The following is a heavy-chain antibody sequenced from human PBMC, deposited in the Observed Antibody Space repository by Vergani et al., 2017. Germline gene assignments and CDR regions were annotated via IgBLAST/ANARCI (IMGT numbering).Heavy chain of an antibody. CDR1: GATFRSNT. V-gene: IGHV1-69*08. CDR3: ARDPRVYGGDPEDYYYGMDV. J-gene: IGHJ6*02. CDR2: IIPVLGKT. Sequence: QVQLVQSGAEVKKPGSSVKVSCKASGATFRSNTISWVRQVPGQGLEWMGRIIPVLGKTKYAQDFQGRFTITADTSTSTAHMELTSLRSQDTAVYYCARDPRVYGGDPEDYYYGMDVWGQGTTVTVSS. D-gene: IGHD2-21*02.